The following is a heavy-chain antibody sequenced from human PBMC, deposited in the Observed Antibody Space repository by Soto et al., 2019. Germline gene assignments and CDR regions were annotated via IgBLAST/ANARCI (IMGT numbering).Heavy chain of an antibody. D-gene: IGHD5-18*01. CDR1: GFTFSSYA. CDR3: AKVGFPYSYGYLFYY. Sequence: GGSLRLSCAASGFTFSSYAMTWVRQAPGKGLEWISAISSSGDNTKYADSVKGRFTISRDNSKNTLSLQVNSLRAEDTAVYYCAKVGFPYSYGYLFYYWGQGTLVTVSS. V-gene: IGHV3-23*01. J-gene: IGHJ4*02. CDR2: ISSSGDNT.